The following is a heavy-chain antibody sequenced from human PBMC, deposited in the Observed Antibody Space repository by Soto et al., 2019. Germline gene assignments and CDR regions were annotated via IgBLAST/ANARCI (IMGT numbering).Heavy chain of an antibody. CDR3: AKRRGAGGQFDY. CDR2: VSIGGST. V-gene: IGHV3-23*01. D-gene: IGHD2-15*01. CDR1: GFSFSSYA. J-gene: IGHJ4*02. Sequence: VGSLRLSCAASGFSFSSYAVSWVRQAPGKGLEWVAVVSIGGSTHYADSVRGRFTISRDNSKNTLSLQMNSLTAEDTAVYFCAKRRGAGGQFDYWGQGALLTVSS.